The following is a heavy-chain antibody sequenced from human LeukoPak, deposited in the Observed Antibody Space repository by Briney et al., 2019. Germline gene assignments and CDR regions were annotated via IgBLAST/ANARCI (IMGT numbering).Heavy chain of an antibody. CDR2: IIPIFGTA. CDR1: GGTFSSYA. D-gene: IGHD4-23*01. CDR3: ARKLTDAFDI. Sequence: SVKVSCKASGGTFSSYAISWVRQAPGQGLEWMGGIIPIFGTANYAQKFQGRVTITADESTSTAYMEMSSLRSEDTAVYYCARKLTDAFDIWGQGTMVTVSS. J-gene: IGHJ3*02. V-gene: IGHV1-69*01.